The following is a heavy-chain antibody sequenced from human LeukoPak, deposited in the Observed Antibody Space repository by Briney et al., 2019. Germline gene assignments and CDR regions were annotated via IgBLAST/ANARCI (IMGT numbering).Heavy chain of an antibody. D-gene: IGHD6-13*01. Sequence: SGPTLVKPTQTLTLTCTFSGFSLSTSGVGVGWIRQPPGKALEWLALIYWDDDKRRSPSLKSSLTITKDTSKNQVVLRMTNMDPVDTATYYCAHSRNIEAAGPLTFDYWGQGTLVTVSS. CDR3: AHSRNIEAAGPLTFDY. CDR2: IYWDDDK. V-gene: IGHV2-5*02. CDR1: GFSLSTSGVG. J-gene: IGHJ4*02.